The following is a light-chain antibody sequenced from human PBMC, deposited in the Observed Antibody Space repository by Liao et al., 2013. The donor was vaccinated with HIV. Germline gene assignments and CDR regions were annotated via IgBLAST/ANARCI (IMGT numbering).Light chain of an antibody. CDR2: QDS. Sequence: SYELTQPPSVSVSPGQTASISCSGDKLGDKYACWYQQKPGQSPVLVIYQDSKRPSGIPERFSGSNSGNTATLTISGTQAMDEADYYCQAWDSSSGLAVFGGGTKLTVL. CDR3: QAWDSSSGLAV. CDR1: KLGDKY. V-gene: IGLV3-1*01. J-gene: IGLJ2*01.